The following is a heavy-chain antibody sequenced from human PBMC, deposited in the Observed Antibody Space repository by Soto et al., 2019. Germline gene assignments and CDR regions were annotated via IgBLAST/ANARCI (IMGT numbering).Heavy chain of an antibody. CDR2: ISYSGST. CDR1: GGSMSSHY. Sequence: SETLSLTCTVSGGSMSSHYWTWLRQPPGKGLEWIGYISYSGSTYYNPSLKSRVTISADTSRNQFSLKLSSAIAADTAVYYCARADPDASVGYWGQGTLVTVSS. D-gene: IGHD3-16*01. J-gene: IGHJ4*02. CDR3: ARADPDASVGY. V-gene: IGHV4-59*11.